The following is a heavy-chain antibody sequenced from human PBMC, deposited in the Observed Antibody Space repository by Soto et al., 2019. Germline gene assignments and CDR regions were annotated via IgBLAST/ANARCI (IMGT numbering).Heavy chain of an antibody. V-gene: IGHV1-69*01. Sequence: QVQLVLSGAEVKKPGSSVKVSCKASGGTFNTYNINWVRQAPGQGLEWMGGILPIFGTTNYAQRFQGRVTITADDSTSTAYMELSSLRSEDTAVYYCARDETGDSYYYYYGMEVWGQGTTVTVTS. CDR1: GGTFNTYN. D-gene: IGHD7-27*01. CDR3: ARDETGDSYYYYYGMEV. J-gene: IGHJ6*02. CDR2: ILPIFGTT.